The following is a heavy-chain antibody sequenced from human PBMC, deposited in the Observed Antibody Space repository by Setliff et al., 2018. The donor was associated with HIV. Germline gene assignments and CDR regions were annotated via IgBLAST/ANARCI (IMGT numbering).Heavy chain of an antibody. CDR2: ISWDGGSS. Sequence: GGSLRLSCAASGFTFDDYAMHWVRQAPGKGLEWVSFISWDGGSSDYADSVKGRFTISRDNAMNSLYLQRSSLRVEETAVYYCVRDLMWAFDIWGQGTMVTVSS. D-gene: IGHD2-21*01. V-gene: IGHV3-43D*03. CDR1: GFTFDDYA. J-gene: IGHJ3*02. CDR3: VRDLMWAFDI.